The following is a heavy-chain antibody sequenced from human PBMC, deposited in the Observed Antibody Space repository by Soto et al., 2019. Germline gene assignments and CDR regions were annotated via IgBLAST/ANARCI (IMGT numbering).Heavy chain of an antibody. CDR3: ARVPIAADLYYFDY. D-gene: IGHD6-13*01. J-gene: IGHJ4*02. CDR1: GFTFSSYS. CDR2: ISSSSGYI. V-gene: IGHV3-21*01. Sequence: GGSLRLSCAASGFTFSSYSMNWFRQAPGKGLEWVSSISSSSGYIYYADSVKGRFTISRDNAKNSLYLQMNSLRAEDTAVYYCARVPIAADLYYFDYWGQGTLVTVSS.